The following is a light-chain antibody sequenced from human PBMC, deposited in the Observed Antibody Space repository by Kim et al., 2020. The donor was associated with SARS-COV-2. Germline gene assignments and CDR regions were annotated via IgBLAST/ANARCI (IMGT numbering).Light chain of an antibody. CDR2: DAS. Sequence: ASVGDKVIITSQARLDITKSLNWYQQKPGKAPKLLISDASNLQTGVPSSFSGSGSGTEFSFTISSLQPEDFAAYYCQEYDYLPPTFGPGTKVDMK. CDR3: QEYDYLPPT. CDR1: LDITKS. J-gene: IGKJ3*01. V-gene: IGKV1-33*01.